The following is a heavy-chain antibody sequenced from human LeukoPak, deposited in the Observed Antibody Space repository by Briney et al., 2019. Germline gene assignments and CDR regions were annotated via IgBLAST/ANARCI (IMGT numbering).Heavy chain of an antibody. D-gene: IGHD4/OR15-4a*01. V-gene: IGHV4-34*01. Sequence: SETLSPTCAVYGGSFSGYYWSWIRQPPGKGLEWIGEINHSGSTNYNPSLKSRVTISVDTSKNQFSLKLSSVTAADTAVYYCARGLWWGSRYFDYWGQGTLVTVSS. CDR1: GGSFSGYY. CDR2: INHSGST. CDR3: ARGLWWGSRYFDY. J-gene: IGHJ4*02.